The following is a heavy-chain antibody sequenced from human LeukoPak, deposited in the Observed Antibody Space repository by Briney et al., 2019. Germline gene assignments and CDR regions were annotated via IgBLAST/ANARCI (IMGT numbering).Heavy chain of an antibody. D-gene: IGHD4-11*01. Sequence: GGSLRLSCASSGFTFSSYWMSWVRQAPGKGLEWVANIKQDGSEKYYVDSVKGRFTISRDNAKNSLYLQMNSLRAEDTAVYYCARDDYSNYGFSYYYYMDVRGKGTTVTVSS. CDR2: IKQDGSEK. CDR3: ARDDYSNYGFSYYYYMDV. J-gene: IGHJ6*03. CDR1: GFTFSSYW. V-gene: IGHV3-7*01.